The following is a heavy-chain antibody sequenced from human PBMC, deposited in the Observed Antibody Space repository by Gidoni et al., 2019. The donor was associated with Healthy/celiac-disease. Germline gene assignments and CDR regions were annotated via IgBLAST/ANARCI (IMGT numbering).Heavy chain of an antibody. D-gene: IGHD6-13*01. CDR1: GYTFTSYY. J-gene: IGHJ6*02. V-gene: IGHV1-46*01. CDR2: INPSGGST. Sequence: QVQLVQSGAEVKKPGASVKVSCKASGYTFTSYYMHWVRQAPGQGLEWMGIINPSGGSTSYAQKFQGRVTMTRDTSTSTVYMELSSLRSEDTAVYYCARDYIAAAGTSPYYYGMDVWGQGTTVTVSS. CDR3: ARDYIAAAGTSPYYYGMDV.